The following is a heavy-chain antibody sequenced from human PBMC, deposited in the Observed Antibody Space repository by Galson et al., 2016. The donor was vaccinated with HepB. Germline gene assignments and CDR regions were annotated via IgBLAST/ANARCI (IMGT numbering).Heavy chain of an antibody. J-gene: IGHJ4*02. CDR3: ASLSRFGGVDNFDY. D-gene: IGHD3-16*01. Sequence: TLSLTCSVSGGSISSGGYYWSWIRQHPEKDLEWIGYIYYSGSSYYNPSLKSPVTISVDTPKNLFSLRLSSVTAADTAVYYCASLSRFGGVDNFDYWGQGTLVTVSS. V-gene: IGHV4-31*01. CDR2: IYYSGSS. CDR1: GGSISSGGYY.